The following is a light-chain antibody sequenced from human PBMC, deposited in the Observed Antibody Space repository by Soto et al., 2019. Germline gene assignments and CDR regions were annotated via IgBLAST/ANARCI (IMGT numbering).Light chain of an antibody. CDR3: QQYNNWPRGT. V-gene: IGKV3-15*01. Sequence: ETVMTQSPATLSVSPGETATLSCRASQNINSNLAWYQQKPGQAPRLLIYGASTRATGTPDRFSGGGSGTEFTLTISSRQSEDFAVYSCQQYNNWPRGTFGQGTKLEIK. CDR2: GAS. J-gene: IGKJ2*02. CDR1: QNINSN.